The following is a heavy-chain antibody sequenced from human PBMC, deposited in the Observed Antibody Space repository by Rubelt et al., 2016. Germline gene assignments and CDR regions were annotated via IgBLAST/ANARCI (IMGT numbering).Heavy chain of an antibody. V-gene: IGHV3-48*04. CDR2: LTNNGATT. J-gene: IGHJ3*01. D-gene: IGHD5-12*01. Sequence: ESGGGVVQPGRSLRLSCAASGFIFSTYAMHWVRQAPGKGLEWVSGLTNNGATTYYADSVKGRYIISRDNAKNSLSLQMNSLRAEEDTTVYYCARDAEFRGYDLWGQGTTVNVSS. CDR3: ARDAEFRGYDL. CDR1: GFIFSTYA.